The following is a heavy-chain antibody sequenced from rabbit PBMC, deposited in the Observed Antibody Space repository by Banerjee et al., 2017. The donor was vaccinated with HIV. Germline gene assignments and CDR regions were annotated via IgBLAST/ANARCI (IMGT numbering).Heavy chain of an antibody. CDR3: ASSVNYNMFKL. CDR2: IYGGNAAI. D-gene: IGHD1-1*01. Sequence: QEQLVESGGGLVTPGESLTLFCKVSGFSFSSSYWIYWVRQAPGKGLEWIAGIYGGNAAIYYASWAKGRFTISKTSSTTVTLQMTSLTAADTATYFCASSVNYNMFKLWGPGTLVTVS. V-gene: IGHV1S45*01. CDR1: GFSFSSSYW. J-gene: IGHJ4*01.